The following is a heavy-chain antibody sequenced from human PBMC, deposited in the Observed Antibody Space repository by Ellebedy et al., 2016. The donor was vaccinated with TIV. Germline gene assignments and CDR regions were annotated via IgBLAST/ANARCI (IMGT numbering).Heavy chain of an antibody. J-gene: IGHJ4*02. D-gene: IGHD2-2*01. CDR2: IKQDGSEK. Sequence: GESLKISCAASGFTFSSYWMTWVRQAPGKGLEWVAHIKQDGSEKYYVDSVKGRFTISRDNAENSLYLQMNSLRAEDTAVYYCARSRYCSSASRGFLDYWGQGALVTVSS. CDR3: ARSRYCSSASRGFLDY. CDR1: GFTFSSYW. V-gene: IGHV3-7*03.